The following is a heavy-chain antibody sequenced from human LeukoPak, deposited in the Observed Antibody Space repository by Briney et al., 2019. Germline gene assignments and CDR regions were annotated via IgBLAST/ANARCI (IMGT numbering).Heavy chain of an antibody. D-gene: IGHD6-19*01. Sequence: PWETLSLTCTASGCSINSYYWSWIRQPAGRGLEWIARISASGTTDYNPSSKSRLTISVDKSKNQFSLRLTSVTAADTAAYYCARDRAVAVAIRRLDYWGQGTLVAVSS. J-gene: IGHJ4*02. CDR1: GCSINSYY. CDR3: ARDRAVAVAIRRLDY. V-gene: IGHV4-4*07. CDR2: ISASGTT.